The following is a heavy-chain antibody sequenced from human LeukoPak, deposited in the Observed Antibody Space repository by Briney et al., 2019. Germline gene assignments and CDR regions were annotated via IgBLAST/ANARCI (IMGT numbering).Heavy chain of an antibody. V-gene: IGHV3-33*01. J-gene: IGHJ4*02. D-gene: IGHD3-10*01. Sequence: GGSLRLSCAALGFTFSIYGMHWVRQAPGKGLEWVAVIWYDGSDKYYADSVKGRFTISRDNSKNTLYLQMNSLRAEDTAVYFCARGGVQGVITYYFDFWGQGTLVTVSS. CDR2: IWYDGSDK. CDR3: ARGGVQGVITYYFDF. CDR1: GFTFSIYG.